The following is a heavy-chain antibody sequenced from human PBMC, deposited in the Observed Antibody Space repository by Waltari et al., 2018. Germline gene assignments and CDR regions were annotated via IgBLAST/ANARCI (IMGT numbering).Heavy chain of an antibody. Sequence: QVQLVQSGAEVKKTGASVKVSCKASGYIFTAYYLHWVRPAPGQGREWMGWINPNRGGKNNAQKFHGRGSMTRETATSTAYMDLSRLRSDDTAVDYCARASQGSSSSVEPNGPPAWWGQGTLVTVSS. CDR2: INPNRGGK. CDR3: ARASQGSSSSVEPNGPPAW. J-gene: IGHJ4*02. D-gene: IGHD6-13*01. V-gene: IGHV1-2*02. CDR1: GYIFTAYY.